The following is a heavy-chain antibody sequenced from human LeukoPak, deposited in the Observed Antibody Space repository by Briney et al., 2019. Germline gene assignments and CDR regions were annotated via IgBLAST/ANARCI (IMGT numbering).Heavy chain of an antibody. J-gene: IGHJ4*02. CDR2: IYYNGRT. Sequence: SETLSLTCTVSGDSISSSSYYWAWIRQPPGKGLEWIGVIYYNGRTFYNPSLESRVTISVDTSKNQFSLKLSSVTAADTAVYYCARDRGDSSGWYFDYWGQGTLVTVSS. CDR3: ARDRGDSSGWYFDY. D-gene: IGHD6-19*01. V-gene: IGHV4-39*02. CDR1: GDSISSSSYY.